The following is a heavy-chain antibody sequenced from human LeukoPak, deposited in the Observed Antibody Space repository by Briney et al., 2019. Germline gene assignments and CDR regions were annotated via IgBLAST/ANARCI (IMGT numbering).Heavy chain of an antibody. CDR2: ISWNSGSI. J-gene: IGHJ4*02. Sequence: PGGSLRLSCAASGFTFDDYAMHWVRQAPGKGLEWVSGISWNSGSIGYADSVKGRFTISRDNAKNSLYLQMNSLRAEDTALYYCAKDMRGMVATVYFDYWGQGTLVTVSS. CDR3: AKDMRGMVATVYFDY. D-gene: IGHD5-12*01. V-gene: IGHV3-9*01. CDR1: GFTFDDYA.